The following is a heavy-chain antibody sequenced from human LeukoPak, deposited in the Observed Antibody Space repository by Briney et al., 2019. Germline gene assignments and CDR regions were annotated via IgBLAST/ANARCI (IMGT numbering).Heavy chain of an antibody. J-gene: IGHJ4*02. CDR1: GFTFSSYG. D-gene: IGHD2-2*02. CDR3: AKGAPVYCSSTSCYTTRFDY. Sequence: GGXLRLSCAASGFTFSSYGMHWVRQAPGKGLEWVAFIRYDGSNKYYADSVKGRFTISRDNSKNTLYLQMNSLRAEDTAVYYCAKGAPVYCSSTSCYTTRFDYWGQGTLVTVSS. CDR2: IRYDGSNK. V-gene: IGHV3-30*02.